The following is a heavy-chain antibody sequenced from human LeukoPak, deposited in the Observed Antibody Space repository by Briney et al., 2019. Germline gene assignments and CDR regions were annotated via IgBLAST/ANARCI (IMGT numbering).Heavy chain of an antibody. V-gene: IGHV3-74*01. J-gene: IGHJ4*02. Sequence: GGSLRLSCAASGFTFSDTWMHWVRQAPGEGLVWVSRIRSDGSDTRYAESVKGRFTISRDNAKNTLYLQMNSLRAEDTAVYYCAKENWPTVTTAGHTYFDYWGQGTLVTVSS. CDR3: AKENWPTVTTAGHTYFDY. CDR1: GFTFSDTW. CDR2: IRSDGSDT. D-gene: IGHD4-17*01.